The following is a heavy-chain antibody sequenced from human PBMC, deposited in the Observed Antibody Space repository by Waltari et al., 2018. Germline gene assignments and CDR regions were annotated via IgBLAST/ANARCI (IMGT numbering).Heavy chain of an antibody. CDR1: GFPFSNYW. V-gene: IGHV3-7*01. D-gene: IGHD3-3*01. Sequence: EVQLVESAGGLVQPGGSLRLSCAASGFPFSNYWMSWVRQAPGKGLEGGGNIKEEGREKYYVDAVKRRFTMARDNAKTSVLLQMSSLRAEDTAVYYCARVRNDVWADSYYMDVWGKGTTVTISS. CDR2: IKEEGREK. J-gene: IGHJ6*03. CDR3: ARVRNDVWADSYYMDV.